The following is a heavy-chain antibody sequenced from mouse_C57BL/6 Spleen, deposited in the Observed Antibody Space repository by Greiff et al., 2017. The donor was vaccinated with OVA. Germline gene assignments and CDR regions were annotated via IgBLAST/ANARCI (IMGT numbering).Heavy chain of an antibody. CDR1: GYAFSSSW. CDR3: ARSAWDGAY. D-gene: IGHD4-1*01. Sequence: QVQLQQSGPELVKPGASVKISCKASGYAFSSSWMNWVKQRPGKGLEWIGRIYPGDGDTNYNGKFKGKATLTADKSSSTAYMQLSSLTSEDSAVYFCARSAWDGAYWGQGTLVTVSA. J-gene: IGHJ3*01. V-gene: IGHV1-82*01. CDR2: IYPGDGDT.